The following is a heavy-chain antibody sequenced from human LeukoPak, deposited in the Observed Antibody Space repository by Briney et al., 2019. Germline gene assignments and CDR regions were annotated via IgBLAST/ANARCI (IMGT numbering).Heavy chain of an antibody. J-gene: IGHJ3*01. D-gene: IGHD4-17*01. Sequence: GGSLRLSCAPSGFTINIYAMTWVRQAPGKGLEWVSSITVNGGGISYADSVRGRFTISRDNSKNTLYLQMSSLRAEDTAVYYCAKDPNGDYVGAFDGWDQGTRVTVSS. V-gene: IGHV3-23*01. CDR2: ITVNGGGI. CDR3: AKDPNGDYVGAFDG. CDR1: GFTINIYA.